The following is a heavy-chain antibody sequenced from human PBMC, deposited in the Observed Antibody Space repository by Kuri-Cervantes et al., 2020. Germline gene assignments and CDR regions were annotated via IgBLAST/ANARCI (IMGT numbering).Heavy chain of an antibody. CDR1: GDSVSSNSAA. CDR3: ARDRRWNYYYGMDV. CDR2: TYYRSKWYN. Sequence: SCAISGDSVSSNSAAWNWIRQSPSRGLEWLGRTYYRSKWYNDYAVSAKSRITINPDTSKNQFSLQLNSVTPEDTAVYYCARDRRWNYYYGMDVWGQGTTVTVSS. D-gene: IGHD4-23*01. V-gene: IGHV6-1*01. J-gene: IGHJ6*02.